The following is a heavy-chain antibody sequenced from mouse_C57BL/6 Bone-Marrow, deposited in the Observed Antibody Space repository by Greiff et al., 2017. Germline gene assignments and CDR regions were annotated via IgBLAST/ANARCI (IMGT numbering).Heavy chain of an antibody. D-gene: IGHD1-1*01. CDR3: ARHYYGSSYLYFDV. CDR1: GFTFSSYG. V-gene: IGHV5-6*01. Sequence: EVQLVESGGDLVKPGGSLKLSCAASGFTFSSYGMSWVRQTPDKRLEWVATISSGGSYNYYPDSVKGRFTISRDNAKNTLYVQMRRLKSEATAMYYCARHYYGSSYLYFDVWGTGTTVTVSS. J-gene: IGHJ1*03. CDR2: ISSGGSYN.